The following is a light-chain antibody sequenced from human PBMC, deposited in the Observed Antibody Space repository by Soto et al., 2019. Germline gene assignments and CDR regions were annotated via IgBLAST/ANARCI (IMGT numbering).Light chain of an antibody. V-gene: IGKV3-20*01. J-gene: IGKJ4*01. Sequence: EIVLTQSPGTLSLSPGERATLSCRASQTVRTNYLAWFQQKPGQAPGLLIYGASSTATGIPDRFSGSESETDFTHSINRLEPEDFAVYFCQQYSESPLTFGGGTKVEI. CDR2: GAS. CDR1: QTVRTNY. CDR3: QQYSESPLT.